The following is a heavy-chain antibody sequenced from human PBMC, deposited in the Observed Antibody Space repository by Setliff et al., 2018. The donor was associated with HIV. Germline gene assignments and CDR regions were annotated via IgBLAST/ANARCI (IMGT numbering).Heavy chain of an antibody. CDR3: ARIEGYAYGSNWFDP. CDR2: IYYSGNT. Sequence: SETLSLTCTVSGGSISSGDYYWSWIRQHPGKGLEWVGFIYYSGNTYLNPSLKGRVTISADTSENQLSLKLSSLTAADTAVYYCARIEGYAYGSNWFDPWGQGTLVTVSS. J-gene: IGHJ5*02. V-gene: IGHV4-31*03. CDR1: GGSISSGDYY. D-gene: IGHD3-16*01.